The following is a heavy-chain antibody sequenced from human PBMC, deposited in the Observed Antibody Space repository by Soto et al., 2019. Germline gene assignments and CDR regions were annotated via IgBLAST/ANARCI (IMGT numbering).Heavy chain of an antibody. J-gene: IGHJ6*03. Sequence: GGSLRLSCAASGFTFSSYSMNWVRQAPGKGLEWVSYISSSSSTIYYADSVKGRFTISRDNAKNSLYLQMNSLRAEDTAVYYCARVRKGATTPGNYYYYLHVWGKGTTVTVSS. V-gene: IGHV3-48*01. CDR3: ARVRKGATTPGNYYYYLHV. CDR1: GFTFSSYS. D-gene: IGHD5-12*01. CDR2: ISSSSSTI.